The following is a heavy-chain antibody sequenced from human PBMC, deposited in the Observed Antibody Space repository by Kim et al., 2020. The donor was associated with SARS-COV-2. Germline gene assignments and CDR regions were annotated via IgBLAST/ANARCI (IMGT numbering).Heavy chain of an antibody. J-gene: IGHJ6*02. CDR2: ISSSSSTI. Sequence: GGSLRLSCAASGFTFSSYSMNWVRQAPGKGLEWVSYISSSSSTIYYADSVKGRFTISRDNAKNSLYLQMNSLRAEDTAVYYCARGRKRGFGDWGYYYYGMDVWGQGTTVTVSS. CDR1: GFTFSSYS. D-gene: IGHD3-10*01. V-gene: IGHV3-48*04. CDR3: ARGRKRGFGDWGYYYYGMDV.